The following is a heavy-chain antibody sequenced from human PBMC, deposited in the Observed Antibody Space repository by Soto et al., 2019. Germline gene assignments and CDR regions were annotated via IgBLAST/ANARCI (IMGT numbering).Heavy chain of an antibody. CDR3: ARATSGWYKELFNI. J-gene: IGHJ3*02. D-gene: IGHD6-19*01. Sequence: QVQLVESGGGVVQPGRSLRLSCAASGFTFSNYAMHWVRQAPGKGLEWVAVISYDGSNKYYADSVKGRFTISRDNSKKPLYLKMNGLRAEDTAVYSVARATSGWYKELFNIGAQGTRVTVSS. CDR1: GFTFSNYA. V-gene: IGHV3-30-3*01. CDR2: ISYDGSNK.